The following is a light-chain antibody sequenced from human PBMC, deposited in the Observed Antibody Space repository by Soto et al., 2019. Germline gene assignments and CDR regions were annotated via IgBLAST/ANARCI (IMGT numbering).Light chain of an antibody. CDR3: SSYTTGSTWV. CDR2: EVS. J-gene: IGLJ3*02. Sequence: QSALTQPASVSGSPGQSITISCTGTSSDVSNYHYVSWYQQHPGKAPKLMISEVSNRPSGVSNRFSGSKSGNTASLTISGLQADDEADYYCSSYTTGSTWVFGGGTKLTVL. V-gene: IGLV2-14*01. CDR1: SSDVSNYHY.